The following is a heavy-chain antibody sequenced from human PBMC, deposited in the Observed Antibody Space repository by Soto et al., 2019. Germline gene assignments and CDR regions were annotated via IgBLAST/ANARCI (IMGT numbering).Heavy chain of an antibody. J-gene: IGHJ4*02. Sequence: ASVKVSCKTSGYTFSGYDINWVRQATGQGLEWMGWMNPSSGSTGYAQKFQDRVTLTRNTSISTAYMELSSLRSEDTAVYYCARGGSYSWSVYDYWGEGTLVTVSS. CDR2: MNPSSGST. CDR3: ARGGSYSWSVYDY. CDR1: GYTFSGYD. D-gene: IGHD3-3*01. V-gene: IGHV1-8*01.